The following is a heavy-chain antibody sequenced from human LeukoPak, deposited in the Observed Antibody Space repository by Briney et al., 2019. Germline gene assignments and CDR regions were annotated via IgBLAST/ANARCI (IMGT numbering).Heavy chain of an antibody. V-gene: IGHV1-69*01. Sequence: ASVTVSCKASGGTFSSYAISWVRQAPGQGLEWMGGITPIFGTANYAQKFQGRVTITADESTSTAYMELSSLRSEDTAVYYCARGYKYYYGMDVWGKGTTVTVSS. J-gene: IGHJ6*04. CDR2: ITPIFGTA. D-gene: IGHD1-14*01. CDR3: ARGYKYYYGMDV. CDR1: GGTFSSYA.